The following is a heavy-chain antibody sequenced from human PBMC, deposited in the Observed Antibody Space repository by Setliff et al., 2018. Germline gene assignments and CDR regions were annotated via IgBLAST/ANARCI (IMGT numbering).Heavy chain of an antibody. V-gene: IGHV1-2*06. CDR3: ARASFWSGYHTARYYFDY. J-gene: IGHJ4*02. CDR1: GYTFTGYY. CDR2: INPNSGGT. Sequence: RASVKVSCKASGYTFTGYYMHWVRQAPGQGLEWMGRINPNSGGTNYAQKFQGRVTMTTDTSTSTAYMELRSLRSDDTAVYYCARASFWSGYHTARYYFDYWGQGTLVTVSS. D-gene: IGHD3-3*01.